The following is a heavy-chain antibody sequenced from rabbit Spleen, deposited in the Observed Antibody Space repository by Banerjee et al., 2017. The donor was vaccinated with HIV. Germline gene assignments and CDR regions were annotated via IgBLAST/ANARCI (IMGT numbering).Heavy chain of an antibody. J-gene: IGHJ4*01. V-gene: IGHV1S45*01. CDR1: GFSFSSSYW. CDR3: ARDGVGGVGYAYDL. Sequence: QEQLEESGGDLVQPEGSLTLTCTASGFSFSSSYWTCWVRQAPGKGLEWITCIYADSTTYYASWAKGRFTISKTSSTTVTLQVISLTTADTAIYFCARDGVGGVGYAYDLWGPGTLVTVS. CDR2: IYADSTT. D-gene: IGHD6-1*01.